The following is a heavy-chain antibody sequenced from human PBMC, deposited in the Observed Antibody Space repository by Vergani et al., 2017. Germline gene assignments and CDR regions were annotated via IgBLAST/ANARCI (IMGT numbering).Heavy chain of an antibody. Sequence: QVQLVQSGAEVKKPGASVKVSCKASGYTFTDYFMHWVRQAPGQGLEWMGWINPNSGGTNYAQKFQGRVTMTRDTSISTAYMEQSNLRSDDAAVYYCARVGTSSNRDYFDYWVQGTLVTVSS. V-gene: IGHV1-2*02. CDR2: INPNSGGT. CDR3: ARVGTSSNRDYFDY. J-gene: IGHJ4*02. D-gene: IGHD2-2*01. CDR1: GYTFTDYF.